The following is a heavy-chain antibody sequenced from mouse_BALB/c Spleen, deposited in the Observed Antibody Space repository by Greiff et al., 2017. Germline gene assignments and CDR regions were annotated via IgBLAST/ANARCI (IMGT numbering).Heavy chain of an antibody. CDR2: ISSGGSYT. V-gene: IGHV5-6-4*01. J-gene: IGHJ3*01. D-gene: IGHD2-2*01. CDR3: TSDPGSFAY. Sequence: EVKLVESGGGLVKPGGSLKLSCAASGFTFSSYTMSWVRQTPEKRLEWVATISSGGSYTYYPDSVKGRFTISRDNAKNTLYLQMSSLKSEDTAMYYCTSDPGSFAYWGQGTLVTVSA. CDR1: GFTFSSYT.